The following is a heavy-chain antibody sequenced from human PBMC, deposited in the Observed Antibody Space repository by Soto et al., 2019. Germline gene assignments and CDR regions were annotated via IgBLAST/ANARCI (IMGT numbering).Heavy chain of an antibody. J-gene: IGHJ4*02. V-gene: IGHV5-10-1*01. CDR2: IDPSDSYT. CDR1: GYSFTSYW. D-gene: IGHD3-22*01. Sequence: GESLKISCKGSGYSFTSYWISWVRQMPGKGLEWMGRIDPSDSYTNYSPSFQGHVTISADKSISTAYLQWSSLKASDTAMYYCARHPHYYDSSAPHWGQGTLVNRLL. CDR3: ARHPHYYDSSAPH.